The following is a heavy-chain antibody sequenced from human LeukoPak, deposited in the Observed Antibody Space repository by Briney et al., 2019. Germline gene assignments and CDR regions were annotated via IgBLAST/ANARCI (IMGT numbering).Heavy chain of an antibody. V-gene: IGHV3-23*01. CDR2: ISRSGGNS. CDR3: ARDLSGIAGYTYGRGIDY. D-gene: IGHD5-18*01. J-gene: IGHJ4*02. Sequence: GGSLRLSCEASGFTQNAMGWVRQAPGKGLEWVASISRSGGNSHYADSVKGRFTISRDNSKNTMYLQMDSLRAEDTAVYYCARDLSGIAGYTYGRGIDYWGQGTLVTDSS. CDR1: GFTQNA.